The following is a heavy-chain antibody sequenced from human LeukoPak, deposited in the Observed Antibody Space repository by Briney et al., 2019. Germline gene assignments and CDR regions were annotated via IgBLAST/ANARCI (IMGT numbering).Heavy chain of an antibody. Sequence: GGSLRLSCAASGFTVSSNYMSWVRQAPGKGLEWVSVIYSGGSTHYADSVKGRFTISRDNSKNTLYLQMNSLRAEDTAVYYCAIGYGGYLSQSAFDIWGQGTMVTVSS. CDR2: IYSGGST. J-gene: IGHJ3*02. D-gene: IGHD5-12*01. CDR3: AIGYGGYLSQSAFDI. CDR1: GFTVSSNY. V-gene: IGHV3-66*01.